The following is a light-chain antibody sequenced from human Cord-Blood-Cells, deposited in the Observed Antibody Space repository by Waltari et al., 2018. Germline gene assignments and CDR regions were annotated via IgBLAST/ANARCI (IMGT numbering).Light chain of an antibody. V-gene: IGLV2-23*01. CDR2: EGS. Sequence: QSALTQPASVSGSPGQSITISCTGTSSDVGSYNLVSWYQQHPGKAPKLIIYEGSKRPSGFSNRFSGAKSGNTASLTISGLQAEDEADYYCCSYAGSSSLYVFGTGTKVTVL. CDR3: CSYAGSSSLYV. CDR1: SSDVGSYNL. J-gene: IGLJ1*01.